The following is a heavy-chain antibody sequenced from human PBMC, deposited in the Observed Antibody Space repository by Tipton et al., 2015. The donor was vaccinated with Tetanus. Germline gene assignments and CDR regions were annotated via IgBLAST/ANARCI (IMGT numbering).Heavy chain of an antibody. V-gene: IGHV4-30-2*01. CDR1: GGSISCGGYS. CDR3: ARVSSSGTWFDP. CDR2: IYHSGST. J-gene: IGHJ5*02. Sequence: TLSLTCAVSGGSISCGGYSWSWIRQPPGKGLEWIGYIYHSGSTYYNPSLKSRVTISVDRSKNQFSLKLSSVTAADTAVYYCARVSSSGTWFDPWGQGTLVTVSS. D-gene: IGHD3-22*01.